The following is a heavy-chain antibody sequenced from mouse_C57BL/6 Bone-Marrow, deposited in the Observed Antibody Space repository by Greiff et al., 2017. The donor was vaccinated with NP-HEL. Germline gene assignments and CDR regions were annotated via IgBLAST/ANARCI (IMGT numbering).Heavy chain of an antibody. CDR2: IHPNSGST. CDR3: ARSDYCPWFAY. V-gene: IGHV1-64*01. D-gene: IGHD1-1*01. Sequence: VQLQQPGAELVKPGASVKLSCKASGYTFTSYWMHWVKQRPGQGLEWIGMIHPNSGSTNYNEKFKSKATLTVDKSSSTAYMQLSSLTSEDSAVYYCARSDYCPWFAYWGQGTLVTVSA. J-gene: IGHJ3*01. CDR1: GYTFTSYW.